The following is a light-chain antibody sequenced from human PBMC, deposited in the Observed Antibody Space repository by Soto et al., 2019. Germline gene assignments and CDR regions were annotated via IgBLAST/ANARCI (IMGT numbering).Light chain of an antibody. Sequence: QSVLTQPRSVSGSPGQSVTISCTGTSSDVGVSRSVSWYQQHPGKAPKLIISDVTKRPSGVPYRFSGSKSGNTASLTISGLQAADEADYYCCSYEGRLFFGTGTKVTVL. V-gene: IGLV2-11*01. CDR2: DVT. CDR1: SSDVGVSRS. J-gene: IGLJ1*01. CDR3: CSYEGRLF.